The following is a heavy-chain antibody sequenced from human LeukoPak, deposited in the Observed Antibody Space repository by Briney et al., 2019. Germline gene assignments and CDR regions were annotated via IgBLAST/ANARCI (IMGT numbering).Heavy chain of an antibody. CDR1: GYTFTSYD. Sequence: GASVKVSCKASGYTFTSYDINWVRQATGQGLEWMGWMNPNSGNTGYAQKFQGRVSMTRHTSISTAYMELSSLRSEDTAVYYCARGGALGGSSNFYYYYYGMDVWGQGTTVTVSS. CDR3: ARGGALGGSSNFYYYYYGMDV. CDR2: MNPNSGNT. D-gene: IGHD6-6*01. V-gene: IGHV1-8*01. J-gene: IGHJ6*02.